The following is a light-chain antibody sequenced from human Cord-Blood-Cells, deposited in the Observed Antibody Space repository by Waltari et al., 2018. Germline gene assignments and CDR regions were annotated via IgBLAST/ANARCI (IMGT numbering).Light chain of an antibody. CDR1: SSDVGGYNY. J-gene: IGLJ1*01. CDR2: EVS. CDR3: SSDTSSSTLV. Sequence: QSALTQPASVSGSPGQSITISCTGTSSDVGGYNYVSWYQQHPGNAPKPMIYEVSNGPLGVSMRFHDSKSGNTASLAISGLQAEDEADYYCSSDTSSSTLVFGTGTKVTVL. V-gene: IGLV2-14*01.